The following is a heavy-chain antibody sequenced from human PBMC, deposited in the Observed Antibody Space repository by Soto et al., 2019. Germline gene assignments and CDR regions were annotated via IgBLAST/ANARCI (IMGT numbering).Heavy chain of an antibody. CDR3: ARDQRGNIAFGTEWFDP. V-gene: IGHV1-2*02. CDR1: GYTFTGYY. J-gene: IGHJ5*02. CDR2: INPNTGGT. Sequence: ASVKVSCKASGYTFTGYYMHWVRQAPGQGLEWMGWINPNTGGTNYAQKFQGRVTMTRDKSIGTAYMELSRLRSDDTAVYYCARDQRGNIAFGTEWFDPWGQGTLVTVSS. D-gene: IGHD3-3*02.